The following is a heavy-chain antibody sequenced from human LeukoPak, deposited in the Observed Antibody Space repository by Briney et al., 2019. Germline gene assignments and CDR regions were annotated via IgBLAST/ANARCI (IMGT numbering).Heavy chain of an antibody. CDR1: GFTFTTYW. CDR3: AKVAKYYYGSETYYFFEH. D-gene: IGHD3-10*01. V-gene: IGHV3-7*01. Sequence: GESLRLSCAASGFTFTTYWMSWVRQAPGKRLEWVANINQDGTEKYYVDSVKGRFTISRDNAKNSLDLQMNSLRVEDTAVYYCAKVAKYYYGSETYYFFEHWGQGTPVTASS. J-gene: IGHJ4*02. CDR2: INQDGTEK.